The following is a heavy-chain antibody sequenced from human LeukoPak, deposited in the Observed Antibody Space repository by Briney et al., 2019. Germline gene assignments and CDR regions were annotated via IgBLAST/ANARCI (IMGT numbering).Heavy chain of an antibody. CDR2: VSDDGAKT. D-gene: IGHD5-18*01. V-gene: IGHV3-23*01. J-gene: IGHJ4*02. CDR1: GFNLSNFA. Sequence: GSLRLSFAASGFNLSNFAIDWVRQASGEGLGLVSAVSDDGAKTWYADSVKGRFTISRDNSKNTVSLQMTNLRADDTARYYCVKEERGYSYGDYWGQGTLVTVSS. CDR3: VKEERGYSYGDY.